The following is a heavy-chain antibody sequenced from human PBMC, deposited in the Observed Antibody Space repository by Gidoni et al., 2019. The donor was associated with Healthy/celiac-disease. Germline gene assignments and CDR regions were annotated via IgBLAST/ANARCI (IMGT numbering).Heavy chain of an antibody. Sequence: EVQLVESGGGLVQPGGSLRLSCAASGLTFRSHWLRWVRPAPGKGLEWGANIKQDGSEKYYVDSVKGRFTISRDNAKNSLYLQMNSLRAEDTAVYYCARVGNFWSGYYTVIYFDYWGQGTLVTVSS. D-gene: IGHD3-3*01. CDR2: IKQDGSEK. CDR1: GLTFRSHW. J-gene: IGHJ4*02. V-gene: IGHV3-7*01. CDR3: ARVGNFWSGYYTVIYFDY.